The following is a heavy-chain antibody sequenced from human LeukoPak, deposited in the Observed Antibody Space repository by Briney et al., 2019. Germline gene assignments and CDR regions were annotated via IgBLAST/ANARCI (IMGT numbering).Heavy chain of an antibody. Sequence: ASVKVSCKASGYTFTSYGISWVRQAPGQGLEWMGWISAYNGNTNYAQKLQGRVTMTTDTSTSTAYMELRSLRSDDTAVYYCARDFSGYYDLWSGYYTPYFDYWGQGTLVTVSS. J-gene: IGHJ4*02. CDR3: ARDFSGYYDLWSGYYTPYFDY. CDR2: ISAYNGNT. V-gene: IGHV1-18*01. D-gene: IGHD3-3*01. CDR1: GYTFTSYG.